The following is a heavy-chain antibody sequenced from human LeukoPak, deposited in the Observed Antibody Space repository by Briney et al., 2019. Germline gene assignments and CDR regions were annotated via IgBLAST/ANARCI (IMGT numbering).Heavy chain of an antibody. CDR2: INHSGST. D-gene: IGHD3-16*01. V-gene: IGHV4-34*01. CDR3: ARRGGVDY. Sequence: SETLSLTCAVYGGSFTGSFTSYYWTWIRQPPGKGLEWIGEINHSGSTNYNPSLKSRVTISLDTSKSQFSLNLISVTAADTAVYYCARRGGVDYWGQGTLVTVSS. J-gene: IGHJ4*02. CDR1: GGSFTGSFTSYY.